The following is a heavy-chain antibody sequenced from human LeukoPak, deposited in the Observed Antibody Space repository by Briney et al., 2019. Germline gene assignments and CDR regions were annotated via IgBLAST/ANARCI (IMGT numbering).Heavy chain of an antibody. Sequence: GRSLRLSCAASGFTFSSYGMHWVRQAPGKGLEWVAVIWYDGSDKYYADSVKGRFTISRDNSKNTLYLQMNSLRAEDTAVYYCARGYGDKASNLYYYYGMDVWGQGTTVTVSS. CDR1: GFTFSSYG. V-gene: IGHV3-33*01. CDR3: ARGYGDKASNLYYYYGMDV. CDR2: IWYDGSDK. D-gene: IGHD4-17*01. J-gene: IGHJ6*02.